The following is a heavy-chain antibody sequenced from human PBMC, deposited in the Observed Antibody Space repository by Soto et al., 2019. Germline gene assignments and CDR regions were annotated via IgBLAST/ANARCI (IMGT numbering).Heavy chain of an antibody. D-gene: IGHD6-13*01. CDR3: AKYTPTRIAAAGLTNWFDP. J-gene: IGHJ5*02. V-gene: IGHV3-23*01. Sequence: EVQLLESGGGLVQPGGSLRLSCAASGFTFSSYAMSWVRQAPGKGLEWVSAISGSGGSTYYADSVNGRFTISRDNSKKTLYLQMHSLRAEDTNVYYCAKYTPTRIAAAGLTNWFDPWGQGTLVTVSS. CDR1: GFTFSSYA. CDR2: ISGSGGST.